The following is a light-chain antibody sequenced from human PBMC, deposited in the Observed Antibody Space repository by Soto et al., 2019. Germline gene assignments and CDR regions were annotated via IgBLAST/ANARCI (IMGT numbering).Light chain of an antibody. V-gene: IGKV3-11*01. CDR1: QSVXGY. Sequence: VLTQSPARLCLSPGDRATLSCKARQSVXGYFAWYQEKPGQATRVLIYXASKRATGIPAMFSGSGFGTDFTITISSLEPEDLAVYYCQQRSKWRTFGQGTKVDIK. CDR3: QQRSKWRT. J-gene: IGKJ1*01. CDR2: XAS.